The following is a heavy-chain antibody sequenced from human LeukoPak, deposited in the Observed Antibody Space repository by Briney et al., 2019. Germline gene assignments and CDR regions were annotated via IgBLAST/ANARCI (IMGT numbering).Heavy chain of an antibody. Sequence: KPSETLSLTCTVSGVSISSSSYYWGWIRQPPGKGLEWIGSIYYSRSTYYNPSLKSLVTISVDTSKNQFSLKLSSVNAADTAVYYCARYHGGDSREYYYDSRAPQAEYNWFDPWGQGTLVTVSS. D-gene: IGHD3-22*01. CDR2: IYYSRST. J-gene: IGHJ5*02. CDR3: ARYHGGDSREYYYDSRAPQAEYNWFDP. V-gene: IGHV4-39*07. CDR1: GVSISSSSYY.